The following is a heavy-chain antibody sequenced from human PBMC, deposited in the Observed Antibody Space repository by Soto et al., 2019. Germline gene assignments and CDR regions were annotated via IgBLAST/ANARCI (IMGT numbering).Heavy chain of an antibody. D-gene: IGHD4-4*01. CDR1: EFTFSSYA. Sequence: QVPLVESGGGVVHPERSLRLSCSASEFTFSSYAMHWVRQAPGKGLEWVAGISYDGSHTFYGDSVRGRFTISRDSSKTTVFLHMNTRIPADTASYYFARVKTDYSNPRGPFFFYGMDVWGQGTTVTVSS. V-gene: IGHV3-30-3*01. CDR3: ARVKTDYSNPRGPFFFYGMDV. J-gene: IGHJ6*01. CDR2: ISYDGSHT.